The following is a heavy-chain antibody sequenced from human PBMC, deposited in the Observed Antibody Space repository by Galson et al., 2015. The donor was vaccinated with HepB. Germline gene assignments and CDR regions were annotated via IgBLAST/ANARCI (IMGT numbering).Heavy chain of an antibody. CDR1: GFTFSNYW. CDR2: IKQDGSEK. V-gene: IGHV3-7*03. CDR3: ARDFAILFYNYGYSN. J-gene: IGHJ4*02. Sequence: SLRLSCAASGFTFSNYWLTWVRQAPGKGLEWVANIKQDGSEKYYVDSVKGRFTISRDNAKNTLYLQMNSLRVEDTAMYYCARDFAILFYNYGYSNWGQGTLVTVSS. D-gene: IGHD5-18*01.